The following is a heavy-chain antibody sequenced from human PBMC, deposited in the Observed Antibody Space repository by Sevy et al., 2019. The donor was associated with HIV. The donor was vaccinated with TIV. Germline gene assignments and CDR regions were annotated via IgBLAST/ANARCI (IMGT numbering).Heavy chain of an antibody. Sequence: GGSLRLSCAASGFTFSSYAMHWVRQAPGKGLEWVAVISYDGSNKYYADSVKGRFTISRDNSKNTLYLQMNSVRAEDTVVYYCARDGDIAVVPAATRGYYGMDVWGQGTTVTVSS. CDR1: GFTFSSYA. CDR2: ISYDGSNK. CDR3: ARDGDIAVVPAATRGYYGMDV. V-gene: IGHV3-30-3*01. D-gene: IGHD2-2*01. J-gene: IGHJ6*02.